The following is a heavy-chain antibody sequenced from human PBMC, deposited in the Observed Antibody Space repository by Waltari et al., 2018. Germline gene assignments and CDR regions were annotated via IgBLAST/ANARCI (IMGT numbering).Heavy chain of an antibody. CDR1: GFTFNTFW. CDR2: IKQDGIDT. CDR3: ARDWEGDRPNFDY. Sequence: EVQLVESGGGLVQPGGSLRLSCVASGFTFNTFWMSWVRQAPGKGLDWGTYIKQDGIDTYYADAGKCRFTVARDNAKNSWYLQMNSLRVEDTAVYYCARDWEGDRPNFDYWGQGTLVTVSS. D-gene: IGHD1-26*01. J-gene: IGHJ4*02. V-gene: IGHV3-7*04.